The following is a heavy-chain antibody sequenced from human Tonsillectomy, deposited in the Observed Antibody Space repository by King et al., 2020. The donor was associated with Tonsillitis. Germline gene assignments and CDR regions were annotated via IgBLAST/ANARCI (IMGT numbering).Heavy chain of an antibody. Sequence: VQLVQSGGGVVQPGGSLRLSCAASGFTFSSYGMHWVRQAPGKGLEWVAFIRYDGSNKYYADSVKGRFTISRDNSKNTLYLQMNSLRAEDTAVYYCAKDPYDYDSRGYDPSFFSWGQGTLFSVSS. J-gene: IGHJ5*02. CDR1: GFTFSSYG. D-gene: IGHD3-22*01. V-gene: IGHV3-30*02. CDR3: AKDPYDYDSRGYDPSFFS. CDR2: IRYDGSNK.